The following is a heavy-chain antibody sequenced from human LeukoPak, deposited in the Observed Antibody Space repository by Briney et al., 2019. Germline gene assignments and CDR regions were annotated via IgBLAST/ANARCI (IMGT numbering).Heavy chain of an antibody. Sequence: PGGSLRLSCAASGFTFDDYGMSWVRQAPGKGLEWVSGINWNGGSTGYADSVKGRFTISRDNAKNSLYLQMNSLRAEDTALYYCARAGVGVPLYYYYYMDVWGKGTTVTVSS. D-gene: IGHD2-2*01. CDR1: GFTFDDYG. CDR3: ARAGVGVPLYYYYYMDV. CDR2: INWNGGST. J-gene: IGHJ6*03. V-gene: IGHV3-20*04.